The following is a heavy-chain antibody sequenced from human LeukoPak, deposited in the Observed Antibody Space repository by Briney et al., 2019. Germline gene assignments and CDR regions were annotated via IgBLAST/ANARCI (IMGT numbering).Heavy chain of an antibody. V-gene: IGHV1-2*02. Sequence: ASVKVSCKASGYTFTGSYIHWVRQAPGQGLEWMGWINPNSGGTNYAQKFQGRVTMTRDTSISTVYMELSSLRSDDTAVFYCARGNYDSPDYWGQGTLVTVSS. CDR3: ARGNYDSPDY. J-gene: IGHJ4*02. D-gene: IGHD3-22*01. CDR1: GYTFTGSY. CDR2: INPNSGGT.